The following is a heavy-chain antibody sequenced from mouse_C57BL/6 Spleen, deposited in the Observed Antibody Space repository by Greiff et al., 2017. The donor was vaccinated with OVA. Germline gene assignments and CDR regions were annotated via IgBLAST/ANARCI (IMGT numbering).Heavy chain of an antibody. CDR2: INHNYGTT. V-gene: IGHV1-39*01. CDR3: ARGNYGSSSYYYAMDY. D-gene: IGHD1-1*01. Sequence: VQLKQSGPELVKPGASVKISCKASGYSFTDYNMNWVKQSNGKSLEWIRVINHNYGTTSYNQKFKGKATLTVDQSSSTAYMQLNSLTSEDSAVYYCARGNYGSSSYYYAMDYWGQGTSVTVSS. CDR1: GYSFTDYN. J-gene: IGHJ4*01.